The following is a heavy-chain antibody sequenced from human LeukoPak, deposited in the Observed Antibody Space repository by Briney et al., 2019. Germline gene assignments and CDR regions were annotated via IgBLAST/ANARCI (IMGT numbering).Heavy chain of an antibody. V-gene: IGHV1-69*01. D-gene: IGHD3-22*01. J-gene: IGHJ4*02. CDR1: GGTFSSYA. Sequence: SVKVSCKASGGTFSSYAISWVRQAPGQGLEWMGGIIPIFGTANYAQKFQGRVTITADESTGTAYMELSSLRSEDTAVYYCASPGDSSGYYFDYWGQGTLVTVSS. CDR3: ASPGDSSGYYFDY. CDR2: IIPIFGTA.